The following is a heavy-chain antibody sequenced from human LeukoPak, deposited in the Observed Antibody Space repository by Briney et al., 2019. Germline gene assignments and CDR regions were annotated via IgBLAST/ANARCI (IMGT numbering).Heavy chain of an antibody. CDR3: ATEMGGRYYYDSSCYPY. CDR2: FDPEDGET. D-gene: IGHD3-22*01. J-gene: IGHJ4*02. V-gene: IGHV1-24*01. CDR1: GYTLTELS. Sequence: SVKVSCKVSGYTLTELSMHWVRQAPGKGLEWMGGFDPEDGETIYAQKFQGRVTMTEDTSTDTAYMELSSLRSEDTAVYYCATEMGGRYYYDSSCYPYWGQGTLVTVSS.